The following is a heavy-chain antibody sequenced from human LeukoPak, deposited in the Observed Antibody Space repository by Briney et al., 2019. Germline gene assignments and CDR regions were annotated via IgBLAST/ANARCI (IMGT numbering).Heavy chain of an antibody. J-gene: IGHJ4*02. V-gene: IGHV4-59*01. CDR3: ASRSSIWSGYQDTLYYFDS. CDR1: GGSISSYC. CDR2: IYYSGST. Sequence: PSETLSLTCAVSGGSISSYCWSWIRQPPGKRLDWVGLIYYSGSTNYNPSLKSRVTISVDTSKNQFSLKLSSVTAADTAVYYCASRSSIWSGYQDTLYYFDSWGQGTLVTVSS. D-gene: IGHD3-3*01.